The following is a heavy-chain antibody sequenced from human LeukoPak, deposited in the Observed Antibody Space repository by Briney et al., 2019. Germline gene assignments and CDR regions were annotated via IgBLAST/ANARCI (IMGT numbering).Heavy chain of an antibody. CDR1: GFTFSSYA. J-gene: IGHJ4*02. V-gene: IGHV3-30-3*01. Sequence: GGSLRLSCTASGFTFSSYAMHGVRQAPGKGLEWVAVISYDGSNKYYADSVKGRFTISRDNSKNTLYLQMNSLRAEDTAVYYCARDTGGSYYFDYWGQGTLVTVSS. CDR3: ARDTGGSYYFDY. CDR2: ISYDGSNK. D-gene: IGHD2-8*02.